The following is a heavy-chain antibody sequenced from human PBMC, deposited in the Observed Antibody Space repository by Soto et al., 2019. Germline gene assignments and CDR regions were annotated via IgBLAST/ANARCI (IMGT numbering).Heavy chain of an antibody. V-gene: IGHV3-15*07. J-gene: IGHJ4*02. CDR3: TTSLRGSWCYFDY. Sequence: EVQLVESGGGLVMPGGSLRLSCAASGFTFSNAWMNWVRQAPGKGLEWVGRIYSKTDGGRTDYAAPVKGRFTISRDDSKNTVYLQMNSLRTDDSAVYYCTTSLRGSWCYFDYWGQGTLVTVSS. CDR1: GFTFSNAW. CDR2: IYSKTDGGRT. D-gene: IGHD6-13*01.